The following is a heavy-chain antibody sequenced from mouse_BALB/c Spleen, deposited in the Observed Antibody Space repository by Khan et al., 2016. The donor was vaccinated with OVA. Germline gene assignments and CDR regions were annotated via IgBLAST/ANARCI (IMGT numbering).Heavy chain of an antibody. CDR3: AVPIYYDYDGFAY. D-gene: IGHD2-4*01. CDR1: GFNIKGTY. CDR2: IDTANGNT. Sequence: VQLQQSGAELVKPGASVKLSCTASGFNIKGTYMHWVKQRPAQGLVWIGGIDTANGNTKYDPKFQSKATITADTSSHTGYLQLNSLTSEDTAVYSCAVPIYYDYDGFAYWGQGTLVTVSA. V-gene: IGHV14-3*02. J-gene: IGHJ3*01.